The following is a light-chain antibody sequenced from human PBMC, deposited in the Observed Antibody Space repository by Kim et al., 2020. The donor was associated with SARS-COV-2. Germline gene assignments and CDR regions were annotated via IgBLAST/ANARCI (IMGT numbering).Light chain of an antibody. Sequence: SASVGDRVTITCRASQDISSWLAWYQQKPGTAPKVLIYAASSLQSGVPSRFSGTGSETDFTLTISSLQPEDFATYYCQQAHSFPLTFGGGTKLEIK. CDR2: AAS. J-gene: IGKJ4*01. V-gene: IGKV1-12*01. CDR1: QDISSW. CDR3: QQAHSFPLT.